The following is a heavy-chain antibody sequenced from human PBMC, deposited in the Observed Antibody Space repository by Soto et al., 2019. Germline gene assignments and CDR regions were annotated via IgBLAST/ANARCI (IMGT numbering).Heavy chain of an antibody. J-gene: IGHJ4*02. Sequence: GASVKVSCKASGFTFTSSAVQWVRQARGQRLEWIGWIVVGSGNTNYAQKFQERVTITRDMSTSTAYMELSSLRSEDTAVYYCAAEIQNYYDSSGYTAPFYYWGQGTLVTSPQ. CDR3: AAEIQNYYDSSGYTAPFYY. V-gene: IGHV1-58*01. CDR2: IVVGSGNT. D-gene: IGHD3-22*01. CDR1: GFTFTSSA.